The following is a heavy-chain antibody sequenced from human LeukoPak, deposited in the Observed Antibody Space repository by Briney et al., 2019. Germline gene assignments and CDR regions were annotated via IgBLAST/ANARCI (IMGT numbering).Heavy chain of an antibody. Sequence: SQTLSLTCAISGDSVSSNTGGWNWIRQSPSRVLEWLGRTYYRSKWYYDYAVSVKSRITINPDTSKNQFSLQLNSVTPEDTAVYYCARGGLVASIRGYFDYWAQGTLVTVSS. D-gene: IGHD5-12*01. CDR1: GDSVSSNTGG. CDR3: ARGGLVASIRGYFDY. CDR2: TYYRSKWYY. J-gene: IGHJ4*02. V-gene: IGHV6-1*01.